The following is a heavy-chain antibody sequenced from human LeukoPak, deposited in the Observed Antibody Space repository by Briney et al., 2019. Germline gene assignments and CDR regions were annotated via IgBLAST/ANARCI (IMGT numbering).Heavy chain of an antibody. J-gene: IGHJ4*02. CDR1: GYTFTSYY. V-gene: IGHV1-46*01. Sequence: ASVKVSRKASGYTFTSYYMHWVRQAPGQGLEWMGIINPSGGSTSYAQKFQGRVTMTRDTSTSTVYMELSSLRSEDTAVYYCARFWGSYRASDYWGQGTLVTVSS. CDR2: INPSGGST. CDR3: ARFWGSYRASDY. D-gene: IGHD3-16*02.